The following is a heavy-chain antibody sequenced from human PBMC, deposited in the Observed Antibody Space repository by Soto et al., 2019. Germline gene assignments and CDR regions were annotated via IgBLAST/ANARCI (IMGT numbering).Heavy chain of an antibody. CDR3: ARGVGAAAGTSYFDY. D-gene: IGHD6-13*01. CDR1: GFTFSDYY. J-gene: IGHJ4*02. Sequence: GGYLRLCCADSGFTFSDYYMSWIRQAPGKGLEWVSYISSSGSTIYYADSVKGRFTISRDNAKNSLYLQMNSLRAEDTAVYYCARGVGAAAGTSYFDYWGQGTLVTVSS. V-gene: IGHV3-11*01. CDR2: ISSSGSTI.